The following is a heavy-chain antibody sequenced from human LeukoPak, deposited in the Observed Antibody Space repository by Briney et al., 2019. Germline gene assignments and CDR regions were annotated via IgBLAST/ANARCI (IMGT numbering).Heavy chain of an antibody. D-gene: IGHD6-13*01. Sequence: GGSLRLSCAASGFTFSNAWMSWVRQAPGKGLEWVGRIKSETDGGTTDYAAPVKGRFTISRDDSKNTLYLQMNSLKTEDTAVYYCTTADIAAAGTQSPPRPYYFDYWGQGTLVTVSS. CDR1: GFTFSNAW. CDR2: IKSETDGGTT. J-gene: IGHJ4*02. CDR3: TTADIAAAGTQSPPRPYYFDY. V-gene: IGHV3-15*01.